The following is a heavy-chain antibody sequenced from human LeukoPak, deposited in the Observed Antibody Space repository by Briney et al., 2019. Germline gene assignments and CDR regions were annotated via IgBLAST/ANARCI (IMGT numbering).Heavy chain of an antibody. CDR1: GFTFSSSA. Sequence: GGSLRLSCAASGFTFSSSAMHWVRQAPGKGLAWVAFIGHEGSNKYYVDSVKGRFTISRDDSKSTLYLQMNSLRAEDTAVYYCAKDGHWTFDYWGQGTLVTVSS. J-gene: IGHJ4*02. CDR2: IGHEGSNK. D-gene: IGHD1-1*01. CDR3: AKDGHWTFDY. V-gene: IGHV3-30*02.